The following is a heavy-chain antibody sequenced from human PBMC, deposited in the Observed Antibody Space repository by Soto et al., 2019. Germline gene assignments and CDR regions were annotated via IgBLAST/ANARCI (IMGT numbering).Heavy chain of an antibody. J-gene: IGHJ6*02. Sequence: GGSLRLSCAASGFTFSSYAMSWVRQAPGKGLEWVSAISGSGDSTRYADSVQGRFTISRDTSKHTLYLQMNSLRAEDTAVYYCAKFFYYYYADHCYVLYFSARGTTDIGSS. CDR2: ISGSGDST. V-gene: IGHV3-23*01. CDR3: AKFFYYYYADHCYVLYF. D-gene: IGHD3-10*01. CDR1: GFTFSSYA.